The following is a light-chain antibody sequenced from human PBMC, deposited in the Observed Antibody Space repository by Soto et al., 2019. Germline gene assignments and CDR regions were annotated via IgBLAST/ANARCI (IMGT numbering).Light chain of an antibody. V-gene: IGLV2-11*01. CDR3: CSYAGSFSYV. CDR2: DVF. J-gene: IGLJ1*01. CDR1: SSDVGGYNS. Sequence: QSVLTQPRSVSGSPGQSVTISCTGTSSDVGGYNSVSWYQQHPGKAPKLMLYDVFKRPSGVPDRFSASKSGNTASLTISGLQAEDEADYYCCSYAGSFSYVFGTGTKLTVL.